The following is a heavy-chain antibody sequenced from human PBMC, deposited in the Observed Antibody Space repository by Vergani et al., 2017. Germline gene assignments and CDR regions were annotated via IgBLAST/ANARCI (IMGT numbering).Heavy chain of an antibody. CDR1: GFTFSSYG. V-gene: IGHV3-30*03. Sequence: QVQLVESGGGVVQPGRSLRLSCAVSGFTFSSYGMHWVRQAPGKGLEWVAVISYDGSNKYYADFVKGRFTISRDNAKNSLYLQMNSLRAEDTAVYYCAREPQQLGLGYFDYWGQGTLVTVSS. J-gene: IGHJ4*02. D-gene: IGHD6-13*01. CDR3: AREPQQLGLGYFDY. CDR2: ISYDGSNK.